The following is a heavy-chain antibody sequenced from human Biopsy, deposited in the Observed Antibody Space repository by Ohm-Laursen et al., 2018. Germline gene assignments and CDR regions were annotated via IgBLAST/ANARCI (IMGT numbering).Heavy chain of an antibody. V-gene: IGHV4-34*01. CDR2: INQSGST. CDR3: ARGSGYFKLDV. D-gene: IGHD5-12*01. J-gene: IGHJ6*02. Sequence: TLSLTCPVSGVSINTGGYFWNWIRQPPGKGLEWIGEINQSGSTKYNPSLKRRATLSADSSNSQFSLRLTSVTAADTAIYYCARGSGYFKLDVWGQGTTVTVSS. CDR1: GVSINTGGYF.